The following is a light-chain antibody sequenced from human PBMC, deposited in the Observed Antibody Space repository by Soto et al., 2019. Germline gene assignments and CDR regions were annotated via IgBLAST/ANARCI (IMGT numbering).Light chain of an antibody. Sequence: DIQMTQSPSSVSASVGDRITITCRASQDIGGRLALYQQKPGKAPKLLIYDASSLESGVPSRFSGSGSGTEFTLTISSLQPDDFATYYCQQYNSYSYTFGLGTKVDIK. V-gene: IGKV1-5*01. CDR1: QDIGGR. J-gene: IGKJ2*01. CDR2: DAS. CDR3: QQYNSYSYT.